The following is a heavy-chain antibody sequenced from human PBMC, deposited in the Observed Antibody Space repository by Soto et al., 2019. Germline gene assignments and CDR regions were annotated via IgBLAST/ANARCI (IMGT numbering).Heavy chain of an antibody. V-gene: IGHV3-33*01. J-gene: IGHJ6*02. CDR1: GFTFSSYG. Sequence: QVQLVESGGGVVQPGRSLRLSCAASGFTFSSYGMHWVRQAPGKGLEWVAVIWYDGSNKYYADSVKGRFTISRDNSKHTLYLQMNSLRAEDTAVYYCARDSADIVVVPAAPHYYYYGMDVWGQGTTVTVSS. CDR3: ARDSADIVVVPAAPHYYYYGMDV. D-gene: IGHD2-2*01. CDR2: IWYDGSNK.